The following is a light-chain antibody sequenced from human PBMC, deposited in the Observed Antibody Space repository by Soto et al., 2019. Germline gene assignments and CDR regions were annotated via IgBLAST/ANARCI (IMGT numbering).Light chain of an antibody. CDR3: SSYTSSRTYVV. CDR1: SSDVGGYNY. CDR2: DVS. V-gene: IGLV2-14*01. Sequence: QSALTQPASVSGSPGQSITISCTGTSSDVGGYNYVSWYQQHPGKAPKLMIYDVSNRPSGVSNRFSGPKSGNTDSLTISGLEGEDEADYYCSSYTSSRTYVVFGGGTNLTVL. J-gene: IGLJ2*01.